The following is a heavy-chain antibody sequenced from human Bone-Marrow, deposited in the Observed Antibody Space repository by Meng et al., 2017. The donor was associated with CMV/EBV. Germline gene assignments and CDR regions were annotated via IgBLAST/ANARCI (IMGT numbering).Heavy chain of an antibody. CDR1: GFTFSSYE. V-gene: IGHV3-30-3*01. CDR3: ARGLKQWTYYYYYGMDV. CDR2: ISYDGSNK. J-gene: IGHJ6*02. D-gene: IGHD6-19*01. Sequence: GESLKISCAASGFTFSSYEMNWVRQAPGKGLEWVAVISYDGSNKYYADSVKGRFTISRDNSKKTLYLQMNSLRAEDTAVYYCARGLKQWTYYYYYGMDVWGQGTTVTVSS.